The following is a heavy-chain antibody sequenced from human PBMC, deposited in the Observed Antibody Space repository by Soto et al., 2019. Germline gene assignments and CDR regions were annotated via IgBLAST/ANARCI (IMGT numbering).Heavy chain of an antibody. CDR3: ARRRAVAGNSSGKWGYNAMDV. Sequence: ASVKVSCKASGYTFTGYYMHWVRQAPGQGLEWMGWINPNSGGTNYAQKFQGWVTMTRDTSISTAYMELSRLRSDDTGVYYWARRRAVAGNSSGKWGYNAMDVWVKGTTVTVS. CDR2: INPNSGGT. J-gene: IGHJ6*04. CDR1: GYTFTGYY. V-gene: IGHV1-2*04. D-gene: IGHD6-19*01.